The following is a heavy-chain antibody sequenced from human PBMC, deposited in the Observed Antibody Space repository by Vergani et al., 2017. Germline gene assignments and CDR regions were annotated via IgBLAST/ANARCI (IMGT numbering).Heavy chain of an antibody. CDR2: IHPADSDT. V-gene: IGHV5-51*01. CDR1: GYSFTNYW. CDR3: ASLYGRDSSGSKYFDY. D-gene: IGHD3-22*01. J-gene: IGHJ4*02. Sequence: EVQLVQSGAEVKKPGESLKISCQISGYSFTNYWIGWVRQMPGKGLEWMGIIHPADSDTRYSPSFQCQVTISVDKSISTAYLQRSSLRASDSAMYYCASLYGRDSSGSKYFDYWGQGTLVTVSS.